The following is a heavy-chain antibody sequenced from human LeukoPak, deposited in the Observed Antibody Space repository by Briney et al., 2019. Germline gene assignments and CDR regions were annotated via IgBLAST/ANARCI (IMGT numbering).Heavy chain of an antibody. CDR2: IRSAVETT. CDR3: AKGSSPLGHFDY. V-gene: IGHV3-23*01. Sequence: PGGSLRLSCAASGFTMSHYGVSWVRQAPGKGLEWISGIRSAVETTHYADSVKGRFIISRDDSKNALSLQLNSLRPEDTALYYCAKGSSPLGHFDYWGQGTLVTVSS. D-gene: IGHD6-13*01. J-gene: IGHJ4*02. CDR1: GFTMSHYG.